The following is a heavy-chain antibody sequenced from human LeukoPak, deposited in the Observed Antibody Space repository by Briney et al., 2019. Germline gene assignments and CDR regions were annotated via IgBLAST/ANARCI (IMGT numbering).Heavy chain of an antibody. Sequence: ASVKVSCTASGGAFSSYAIDWVRQAPGQGLEWMGGIIPIFGTTNYAQKFQGRVTITAVESMRTAYMELSSLRSEDTGVYYCARDPPYSSGWPDYWGQGTLVTVSS. CDR2: IIPIFGTT. CDR1: GGAFSSYA. D-gene: IGHD6-19*01. CDR3: ARDPPYSSGWPDY. J-gene: IGHJ4*02. V-gene: IGHV1-69*13.